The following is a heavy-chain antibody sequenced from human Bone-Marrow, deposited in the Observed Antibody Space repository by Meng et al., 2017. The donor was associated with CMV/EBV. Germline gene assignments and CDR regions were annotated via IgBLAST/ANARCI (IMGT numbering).Heavy chain of an antibody. CDR2: INPSGGST. CDR3: ARDGAVVATGNYYYYGMDV. D-gene: IGHD1-26*01. J-gene: IGHJ6*02. CDR1: GYTFISNY. Sequence: ASVMVSCKASGYTFISNYMHWVRQAPGQGLEWMGIINPSGGSTSYAQKFQGRVTMTRDTSTSTVYMELSSLRSEDTAVYYCARDGAVVATGNYYYYGMDVWGQGTTVTVSS. V-gene: IGHV1-46*01.